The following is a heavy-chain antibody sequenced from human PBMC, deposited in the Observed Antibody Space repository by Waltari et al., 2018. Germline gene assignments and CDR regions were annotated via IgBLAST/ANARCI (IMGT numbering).Heavy chain of an antibody. CDR2: ISGSGGST. J-gene: IGHJ3*02. CDR1: GFHFSSYA. CDR3: AKDLGHCSGGSCYLGAFDI. V-gene: IGHV3-23*04. D-gene: IGHD2-15*01. Sequence: EVQLVESGGGLVQPGGSLRLSCAASGFHFSSYAIRWVRQAPGKGLEWVSRISGSGGSTDYADSVKGRFTISRDNSKNTLYLQMNSLRAEDTAVYYCAKDLGHCSGGSCYLGAFDIWGQGTMVTVSS.